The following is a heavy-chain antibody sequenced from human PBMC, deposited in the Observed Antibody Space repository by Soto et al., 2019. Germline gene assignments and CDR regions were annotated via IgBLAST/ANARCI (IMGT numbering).Heavy chain of an antibody. V-gene: IGHV3-53*04. Sequence: EVQLVESGGGLVQPGGSLRLSCAASGFTVSSNYMSWVRQAPGKGLEWVSAIYSGGSTYYADSVKGRFTISRHNSKNTLYLQMNSLRAEDTAVYYCARGKRGYSYGNGALDYWGQGTLVTVSS. J-gene: IGHJ4*02. CDR3: ARGKRGYSYGNGALDY. CDR2: IYSGGST. CDR1: GFTVSSNY. D-gene: IGHD5-18*01.